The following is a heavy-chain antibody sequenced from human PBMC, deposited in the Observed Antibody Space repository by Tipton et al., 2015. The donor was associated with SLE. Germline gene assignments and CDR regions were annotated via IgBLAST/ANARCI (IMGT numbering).Heavy chain of an antibody. CDR1: GYTFTSYG. Sequence: QSGAEVKKPGASVKVSCKASGYTFTSYGISWVRQAPGQGLEWMGWISAYNGNTNYAQKLQGRVTMTTDTSTSTAYMELRSLRSDDTAVYYCARDRYYDILTGSTSGYYMDAWGKGTTVTVSS. D-gene: IGHD3-9*01. CDR2: ISAYNGNT. CDR3: ARDRYYDILTGSTSGYYMDA. J-gene: IGHJ6*03. V-gene: IGHV1-18*01.